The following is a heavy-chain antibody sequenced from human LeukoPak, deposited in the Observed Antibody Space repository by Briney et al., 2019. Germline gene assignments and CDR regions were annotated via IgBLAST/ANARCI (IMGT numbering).Heavy chain of an antibody. V-gene: IGHV1-18*01. CDR1: GYSFTSYG. J-gene: IGHJ6*03. Sequence: ASVKVSCKASGYSFTSYGISWVRQAPGQGLEWMGWISAYNGNTNYAQKLQGRVTMTTDTSTSTAYMELRSLRSDDTAVYYCARASYYYYYMDVWGKGTTVTVSS. CDR3: ARASYYYYYMDV. CDR2: ISAYNGNT.